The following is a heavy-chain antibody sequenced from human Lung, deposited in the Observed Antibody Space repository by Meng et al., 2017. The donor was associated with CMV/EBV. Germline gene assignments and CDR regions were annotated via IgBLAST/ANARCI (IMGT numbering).Heavy chain of an antibody. V-gene: IGHV1-69*05. CDR1: GGTFSSYA. Sequence: SSXXVSXQASGGTFSSYAFSWVRQAPGQGLEWMGGIIPIFSIANYAQKFQGRVTITTDESTSTAYMELSSLRSEDTAVYYCARDRTGDCSSNSCYNYYYYYGMDVWXQGTTVTVSS. CDR3: ARDRTGDCSSNSCYNYYYYYGMDV. CDR2: IIPIFSIA. J-gene: IGHJ6*02. D-gene: IGHD2-2*02.